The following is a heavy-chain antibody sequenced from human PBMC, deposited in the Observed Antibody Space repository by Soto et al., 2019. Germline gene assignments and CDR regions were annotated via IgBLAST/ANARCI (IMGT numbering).Heavy chain of an antibody. CDR1: GGSISSSSYY. CDR2: INYSGST. J-gene: IGHJ5*02. D-gene: IGHD5-18*01. Sequence: QLQLQESGPGLVKPSETLSLTCTVSGGSISSSSYYWGWIRQPPGKGLEWIGTINYSGSTYYNPSLNSRVTICVDTSKNQFSLKVGSVTAADTAIYYCARLPRIQLWLGWLDPWGQGTLVTVSS. CDR3: ARLPRIQLWLGWLDP. V-gene: IGHV4-39*01.